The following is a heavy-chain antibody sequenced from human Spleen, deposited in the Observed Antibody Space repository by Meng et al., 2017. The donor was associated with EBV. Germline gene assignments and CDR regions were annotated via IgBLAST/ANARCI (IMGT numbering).Heavy chain of an antibody. Sequence: EVQLVESGGDLVKPGGSLRLSCVSSGFSFNSYNINWVRQAPGRGLEWVSSISSSSNNIYYADSVKGRFTISRDNAKNSLYLQMNSLRAEDTAVYYCARDGCSGGSCYSIYFDYWGLGTLVTVSS. D-gene: IGHD2-15*01. CDR2: ISSSSNNI. J-gene: IGHJ4*02. V-gene: IGHV3-21*01. CDR1: GFSFNSYN. CDR3: ARDGCSGGSCYSIYFDY.